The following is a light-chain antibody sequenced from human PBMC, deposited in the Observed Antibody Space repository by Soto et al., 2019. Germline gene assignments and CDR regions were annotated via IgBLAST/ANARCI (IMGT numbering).Light chain of an antibody. CDR3: QQYGSSPPYS. CDR1: QSVSSNY. J-gene: IGKJ2*03. V-gene: IGKV3-20*01. Sequence: EIVLTQSPATLSLSPGERATLSCRASQSVSSNYLAWYQQKPGQAPRLLIYDASSRATGIPDRFSGSGSVTDFTLTISRLEPEDFAVYYCQQYGSSPPYSFGQGTKLEIK. CDR2: DAS.